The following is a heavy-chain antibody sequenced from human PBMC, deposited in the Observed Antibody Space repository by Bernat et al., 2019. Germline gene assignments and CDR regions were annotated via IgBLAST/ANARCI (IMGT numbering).Heavy chain of an antibody. V-gene: IGHV4-59*01. CDR2: IYYSGST. Sequence: QVQLQESGPGLVKPSETLSLTCTVSGGSISSYYWSWIRQPPGKGLEWIGYIYYSGSTNYNPSLKSRVTISVDTSKNQFSLKLSSVTAADTAVYYCARAEDYYDSSGYYSTPDAFDIWGQGTMVTVSS. CDR3: ARAEDYYDSSGYYSTPDAFDI. CDR1: GGSISSYY. D-gene: IGHD3-22*01. J-gene: IGHJ3*02.